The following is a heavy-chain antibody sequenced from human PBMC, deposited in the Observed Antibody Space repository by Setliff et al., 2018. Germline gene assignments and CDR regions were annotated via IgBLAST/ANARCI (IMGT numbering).Heavy chain of an antibody. CDR3: AADPALIWSDAGPSDFDY. CDR1: GYTFTGYA. D-gene: IGHD1-1*01. CDR2: INAGNGNT. Sequence: GASVKVSCKASGYTFTGYAMHWVRQAPGQRLEWMGWINAGNGNTKYSQKFQGRVTITRDTSASTAYMELSSLRSEDTAVYYCAADPALIWSDAGPSDFDYWGQGTLVTVSS. J-gene: IGHJ4*02. V-gene: IGHV1-3*01.